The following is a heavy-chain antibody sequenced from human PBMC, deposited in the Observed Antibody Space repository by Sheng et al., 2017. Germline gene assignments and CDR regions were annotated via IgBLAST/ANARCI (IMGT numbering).Heavy chain of an antibody. D-gene: IGHD3-22*01. J-gene: IGHJ4*01. CDR1: GFTFDDYV. CDR3: AREGGSSGYFGYFDY. Sequence: EVQLVESGGGLVQPGRSLRLSCAASGFTFDDYVMHWVREAPGKGLEWVSGISGNGGSISYADSVRGRFTISRDNARDSLHLQMNSLRADDMALYYCAREGGSSGYFGYFDYWGHGTLVTVSS. V-gene: IGHV3-9*03. CDR2: ISGNGGSI.